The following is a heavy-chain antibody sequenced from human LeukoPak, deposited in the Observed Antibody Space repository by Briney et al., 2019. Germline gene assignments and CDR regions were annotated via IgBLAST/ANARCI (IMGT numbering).Heavy chain of an antibody. D-gene: IGHD2/OR15-2a*01. CDR1: GASISNYY. V-gene: IGHV4-59*01. Sequence: SETLSLTCTVSGASISNYYWTWMRQAPGKGLEWIGYVYYTGSTNYNPSLKSRVTISVDTSKNQFFLKLSAVTAADTAVYYCARTSRHFYNSRGISIPWPDGMDVWGQGTTVTVSS. CDR2: VYYTGST. CDR3: ARTSRHFYNSRGISIPWPDGMDV. J-gene: IGHJ6*02.